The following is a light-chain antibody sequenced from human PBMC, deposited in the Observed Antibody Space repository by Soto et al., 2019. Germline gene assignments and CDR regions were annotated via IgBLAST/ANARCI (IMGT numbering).Light chain of an antibody. J-gene: IGKJ1*01. CDR2: WAS. Sequence: DIVMTQSPDSLAVSLGDRATINCKSSQSLLYRSDNKNYLAWYQQKPGQPPKLLIYWASTRESGVPDRFSGSGSGTDFTLTSSSLQAEDVAVYYCQQYYSTPWTFGQGTKVDIK. V-gene: IGKV4-1*01. CDR3: QQYYSTPWT. CDR1: QSLLYRSDNKNY.